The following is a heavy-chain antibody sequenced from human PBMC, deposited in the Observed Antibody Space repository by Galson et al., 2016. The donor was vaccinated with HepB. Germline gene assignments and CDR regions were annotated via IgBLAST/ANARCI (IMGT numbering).Heavy chain of an antibody. CDR2: INHGGST. D-gene: IGHD4-11*01. CDR3: ARGNRPPRSNYYGYNWFDP. Sequence: TLSLTCAVYDGSFRSYYWSWIRQTPEKGLEWVGEINHGGSTNYNPSLKSRVIISIDTSKNQSSLKPSSVTAADTAVYYCARGNRPPRSNYYGYNWFDPWGQGTLVTVSS. V-gene: IGHV4-34*01. CDR1: DGSFRSYY. J-gene: IGHJ5*02.